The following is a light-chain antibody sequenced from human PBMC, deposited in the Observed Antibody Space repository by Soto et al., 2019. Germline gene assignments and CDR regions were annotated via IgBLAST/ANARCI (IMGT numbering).Light chain of an antibody. V-gene: IGKV1-5*01. J-gene: IGKJ1*01. CDR3: QQYHNYPRT. Sequence: DIQMTQSPCTLSASVGDRVTITCRASQSISSWLAWYQHKPGKAPKLLISDASNLESGVPSRFIGSGSGTEFTLTISSLQPDDFAIYYCQQYHNYPRTFGQGTKVEIK. CDR1: QSISSW. CDR2: DAS.